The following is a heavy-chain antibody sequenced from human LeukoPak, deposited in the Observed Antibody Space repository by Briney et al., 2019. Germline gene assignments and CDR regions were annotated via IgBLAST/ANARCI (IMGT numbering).Heavy chain of an antibody. J-gene: IGHJ6*03. D-gene: IGHD6-13*01. Sequence: PSETLSLTCTVSGGSISSSSYYWGWIRQPPGKGLEWIGSIYYRGSTYYNPSLKSRVTISVDTSKNQFSLKLSSVTAADTAVYYCASYGYSSSWYHYYYYMDVWGKGTTVTVSS. CDR2: IYYRGST. V-gene: IGHV4-39*07. CDR3: ASYGYSSSWYHYYYYMDV. CDR1: GGSISSSSYY.